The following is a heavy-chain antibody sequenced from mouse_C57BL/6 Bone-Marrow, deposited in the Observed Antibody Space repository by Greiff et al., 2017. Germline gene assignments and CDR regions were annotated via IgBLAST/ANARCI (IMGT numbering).Heavy chain of an antibody. CDR3: ARSPSYDGYYVTFLFAY. V-gene: IGHV1-18*01. CDR2: INPNNGGT. J-gene: IGHJ3*01. Sequence: EVQLQQSGPELVKPGASVKIPCKASGYTFTDYNMDWVKQSHGKSLEWIGDINPNNGGTIYNQKFKGKATLTVDKSSSTAYMELRSLTSEDTAVYYCARSPSYDGYYVTFLFAYWGQGTLVTVSA. CDR1: GYTFTDYN. D-gene: IGHD2-3*01.